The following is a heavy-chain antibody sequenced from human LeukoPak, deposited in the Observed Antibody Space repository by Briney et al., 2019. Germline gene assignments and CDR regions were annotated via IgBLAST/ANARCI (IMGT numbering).Heavy chain of an antibody. CDR2: INHSGST. J-gene: IGHJ4*02. D-gene: IGHD1-26*01. Sequence: PSETLSLTCAVYGGSFSGYYWSWIRQPPGKGLEWIGEINHSGSTNYNPSLKSRVTISVDTSKNQFSLKLSSATAADTAVYYCARGGHSGSPYWGQGTLVTVSS. CDR1: GGSFSGYY. V-gene: IGHV4-34*01. CDR3: ARGGHSGSPY.